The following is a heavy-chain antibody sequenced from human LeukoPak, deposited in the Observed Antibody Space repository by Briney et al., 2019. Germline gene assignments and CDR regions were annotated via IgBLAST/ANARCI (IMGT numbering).Heavy chain of an antibody. Sequence: PSETLSLTCTVSGGSISTYYWIWIRQPPGKGLEWIGYIHYSGSTNYSPSLKSRVTISLDTSKNQFSLKLSSVTAADTAVYYCARPDTSAWYFDYWGQGTLVTVSS. J-gene: IGHJ4*02. V-gene: IGHV4-59*01. D-gene: IGHD6-19*01. CDR1: GGSISTYY. CDR3: ARPDTSAWYFDY. CDR2: IHYSGST.